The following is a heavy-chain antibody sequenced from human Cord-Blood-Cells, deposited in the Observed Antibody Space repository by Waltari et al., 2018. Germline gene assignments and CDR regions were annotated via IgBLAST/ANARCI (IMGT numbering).Heavy chain of an antibody. CDR1: GFTFSSYA. J-gene: IGHJ4*02. Sequence: QVQLVESGGGVVQPGRSLRLSCAASGFTFSSYAMHWVRQAPGKGLEWVAVISYDGSNKYYADSVKDRFTISRDNSKNTLYLQMNSLRAEDTAVYYCAREGYYYDSSGYYFDYWGQGTLVTVSS. D-gene: IGHD3-22*01. CDR3: AREGYYYDSSGYYFDY. CDR2: ISYDGSNK. V-gene: IGHV3-30-3*01.